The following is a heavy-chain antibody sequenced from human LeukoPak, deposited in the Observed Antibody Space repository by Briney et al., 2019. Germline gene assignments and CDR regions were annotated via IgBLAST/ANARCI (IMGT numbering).Heavy chain of an antibody. CDR1: GFTFSSFA. D-gene: IGHD3-10*01. V-gene: IGHV3-23*01. CDR3: AKADGSGSYKNLIDY. CDR2: ISGSGGST. Sequence: GGSLRLSCAASGFTFSSFAMSWARQAPGKGLEWVSAISGSGGSTYYADSVKGRFTISRDSSKNTLYLQMNSLRAEDTAVYYCAKADGSGSYKNLIDYWGQGTLVTVSS. J-gene: IGHJ4*02.